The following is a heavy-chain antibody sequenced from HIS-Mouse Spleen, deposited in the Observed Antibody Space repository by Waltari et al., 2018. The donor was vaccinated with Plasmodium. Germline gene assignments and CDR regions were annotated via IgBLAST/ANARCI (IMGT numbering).Heavy chain of an antibody. CDR1: GGTIISYY. CDR2: IYYSGST. CDR3: ARDCSSTSCLDAFDI. D-gene: IGHD2-2*01. Sequence: VQLQQSGPGPVKPSETLSLPCTVSGGTIISYYWSWIRQPPGKGLEWIGYIYYSGSTNYNPSLKSRVTISVDTSKNQFSLKLSSVTAADTAVYYCARDCSSTSCLDAFDIWGQGTMVTVSS. V-gene: IGHV4-59*01. J-gene: IGHJ3*02.